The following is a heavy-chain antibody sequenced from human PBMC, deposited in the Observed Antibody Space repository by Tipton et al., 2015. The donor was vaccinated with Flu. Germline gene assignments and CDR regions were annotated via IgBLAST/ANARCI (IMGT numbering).Heavy chain of an antibody. CDR3: ASGNFYDSSGYFAF. D-gene: IGHD3-22*01. CDR1: GGSISRYY. V-gene: IGHV4-4*07. CDR2: THTNGNT. J-gene: IGHJ4*02. Sequence: TLSLTCTVSGGSISRYYWSWIRQSVGKGPEWIGRTHTNGNTNYNSSFGSRLTMSGDTSKSQFSMTLTSVTVADTAVYYCASGNFYDSSGYFAFWGQGILVTVSS.